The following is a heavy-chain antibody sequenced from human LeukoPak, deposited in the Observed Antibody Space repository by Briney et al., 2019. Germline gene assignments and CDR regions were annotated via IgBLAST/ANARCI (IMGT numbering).Heavy chain of an antibody. J-gene: IGHJ5*02. CDR1: GGTFSSYA. Sequence: GASVKVSCKASGGTFSSYAISWVRQAPGQGLEWMGRIIPIFGMANYAQKFQGRVTITADKSTSTAYMELSSLRSEDTAVYYCARVGTTGRKYNWFDPWGQGTLVTVSS. CDR2: IIPIFGMA. CDR3: ARVGTTGRKYNWFDP. D-gene: IGHD1-1*01. V-gene: IGHV1-69*04.